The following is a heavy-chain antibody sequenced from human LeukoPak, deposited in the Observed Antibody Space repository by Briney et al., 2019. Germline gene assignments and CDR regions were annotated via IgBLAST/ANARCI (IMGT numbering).Heavy chain of an antibody. Sequence: PSQTLSLTCTVSGGSISSSSYYWGWIRQPPGKGLEWIGSIYYSGSTYYNPSLKSRVTISVDTSKNQFSLKLSSVTAADTAVYYCARHSRYDFWSGKPAYWYFDLWGRGTLVTVSS. J-gene: IGHJ2*01. D-gene: IGHD3-3*01. V-gene: IGHV4-39*01. CDR1: GGSISSSSYY. CDR3: ARHSRYDFWSGKPAYWYFDL. CDR2: IYYSGST.